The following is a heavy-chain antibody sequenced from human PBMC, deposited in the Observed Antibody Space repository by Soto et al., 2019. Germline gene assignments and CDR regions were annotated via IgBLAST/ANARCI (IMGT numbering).Heavy chain of an antibody. CDR3: VRYYGARVYFDY. Sequence: SETLSLTCAFSGFSISSSNWWSWVRQPPGKGLEWIGEIYHSGSTNYNPSLKSRVTISIDTSMNQFSLNLNSVTAADTAVYYCVRYYGARVYFDYWGQGSLVNVSS. CDR2: IYHSGST. J-gene: IGHJ4*02. D-gene: IGHD4-17*01. CDR1: GFSISSSNW. V-gene: IGHV4-4*02.